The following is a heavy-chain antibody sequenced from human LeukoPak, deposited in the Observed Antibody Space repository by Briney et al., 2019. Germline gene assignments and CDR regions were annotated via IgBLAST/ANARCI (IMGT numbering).Heavy chain of an antibody. J-gene: IGHJ5*02. V-gene: IGHV4-34*01. Sequence: SETLSLTCAVYGGSFSGYYWSWIRQPPGKGLEWIGEINHSGSTNYNPSPKSRVTISVDTSKNQFSLKLSSVTAADTAVYYCARRLFRLLWFGVGWFDPWGQGTLVTVSS. CDR1: GGSFSGYY. D-gene: IGHD3-10*01. CDR3: ARRLFRLLWFGVGWFDP. CDR2: INHSGST.